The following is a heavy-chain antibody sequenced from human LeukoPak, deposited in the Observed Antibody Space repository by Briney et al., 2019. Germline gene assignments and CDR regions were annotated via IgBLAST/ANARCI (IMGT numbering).Heavy chain of an antibody. J-gene: IGHJ4*02. CDR3: ARDLPLADYGGNPGIGY. CDR2: ISSSSSYI. CDR1: GFTFSSYS. D-gene: IGHD4-23*01. Sequence: PGGSLRLSCAASGFTFSSYSMNWVRQAPGKGLEWVSSISSSSSYIYYADSVKGRFTISRDNAKNSLYLQMNSLRAEDTAVYYCARDLPLADYGGNPGIGYWGQGTLVTVSS. V-gene: IGHV3-21*01.